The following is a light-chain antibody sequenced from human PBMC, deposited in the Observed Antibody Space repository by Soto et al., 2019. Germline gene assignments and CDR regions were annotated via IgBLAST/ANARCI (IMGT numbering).Light chain of an antibody. CDR2: DAS. V-gene: IGKV3-11*01. Sequence: EIVLTQSPATLSLSPGERATLSCRASQSVSSYLAWYQQKPGQAPRLLIYDASNRATGIPARFSGSGSGTDFTLSSSSLEPEASAFYYCRPRRHLWTFGHGTKVEI. CDR3: RPRRHLWT. J-gene: IGKJ1*01. CDR1: QSVSSY.